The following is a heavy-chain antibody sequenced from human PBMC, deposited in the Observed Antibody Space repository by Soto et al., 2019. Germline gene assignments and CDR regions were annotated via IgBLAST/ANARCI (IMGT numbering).Heavy chain of an antibody. CDR2: IYYSGST. V-gene: IGHV4-39*01. Sequence: SETLSLTCTVSGGSISSSSYYWGWIRQPPGKGLEWIGSIYYSGSTYYNPSLKSRVTISVDTSKNQFSLKLSSVTAADTAVYYCARVGGVPAAMIDYWGQGTLVTVSS. J-gene: IGHJ4*02. CDR3: ARVGGVPAAMIDY. D-gene: IGHD2-2*01. CDR1: GGSISSSSYY.